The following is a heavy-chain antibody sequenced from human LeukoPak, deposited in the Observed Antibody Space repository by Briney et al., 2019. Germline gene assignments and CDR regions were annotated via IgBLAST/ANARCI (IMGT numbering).Heavy chain of an antibody. CDR2: INSDGSST. CDR3: ARGSLGDPFTDDAFDI. J-gene: IGHJ3*02. CDR1: GFTFSSYW. Sequence: GGSLRLSCAASGFTFSSYWMHWVRQAPGKGLVWVSRINSDGSSTSYADSVKGRFTISRDNAKNTLYLQMNSLRAEDTAVYYCARGSLGDPFTDDAFDIWGQGTMVTVSS. V-gene: IGHV3-74*01. D-gene: IGHD3-16*01.